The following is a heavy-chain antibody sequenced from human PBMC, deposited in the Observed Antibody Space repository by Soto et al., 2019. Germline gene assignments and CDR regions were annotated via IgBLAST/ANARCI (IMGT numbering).Heavy chain of an antibody. CDR1: GATFNSYV. J-gene: IGHJ4*02. Sequence: QVQLVQSGPEVKKPGSSVKVSCKASGATFNSYVITWVRQAPGQGLEWLGGIITAFGTTSYAQNFQDRLTITADEAATTDHMELSSLTPDDTSMYYCTRSYGFTFGGSLDNWGQGTLVTVSS. V-gene: IGHV1-69*01. D-gene: IGHD5-18*01. CDR2: IITAFGTT. CDR3: TRSYGFTFGGSLDN.